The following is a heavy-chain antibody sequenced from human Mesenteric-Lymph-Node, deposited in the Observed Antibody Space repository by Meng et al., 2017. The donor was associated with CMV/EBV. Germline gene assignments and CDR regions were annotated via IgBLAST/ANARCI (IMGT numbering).Heavy chain of an antibody. J-gene: IGHJ4*02. CDR1: GFTFNTYA. Sequence: GESLKISCAASGFTFNTYAMHWVRQAPGKGLEWVAVIWYDGSNKYYADSVKGRFTISRDNSKNTVNLQMNSLRAEDTAVYYCTTTSSGIYSPPDYWGQGTLVTVSS. CDR2: IWYDGSNK. V-gene: IGHV3-33*01. D-gene: IGHD3-10*01. CDR3: TTTSSGIYSPPDY.